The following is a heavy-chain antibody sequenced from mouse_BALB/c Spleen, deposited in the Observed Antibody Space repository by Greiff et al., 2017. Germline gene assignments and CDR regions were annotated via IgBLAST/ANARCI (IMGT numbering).Heavy chain of an antibody. CDR2: ISYSGST. Sequence: EVKLMESGPGLVKPSQSLSLTCTVTGYSITSDYAWNWIRQFPGNKLEWMGYISYSGSTSYNPSLKSRISITRDTSKNQFFLQLNSVTTEDTATYYCARFGKYDYFDYWGQGTTLTVSS. J-gene: IGHJ2*01. CDR1: GYSITSDYA. V-gene: IGHV3-2*02. CDR3: ARFGKYDYFDY. D-gene: IGHD4-1*01.